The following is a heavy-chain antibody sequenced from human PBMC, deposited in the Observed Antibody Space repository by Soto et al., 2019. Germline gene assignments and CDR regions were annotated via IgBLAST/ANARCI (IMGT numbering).Heavy chain of an antibody. CDR3: ARSITDYYDSSGYYDDY. CDR2: ISSSSSYT. V-gene: IGHV3-11*03. J-gene: IGHJ4*02. CDR1: GFTFSDYY. D-gene: IGHD3-22*01. Sequence: TGGSLRLSCAASGFTFSDYYMSWIRQAPGKGLEWVSYISSSSSYTNYADSVKGRFTISRDNAKNSLYLQMNSLRAEDTAVYYCARSITDYYDSSGYYDDYWGQGTLVTVSS.